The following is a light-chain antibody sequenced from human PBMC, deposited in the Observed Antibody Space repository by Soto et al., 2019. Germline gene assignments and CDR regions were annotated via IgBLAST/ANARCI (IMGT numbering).Light chain of an antibody. CDR2: GAS. CDR1: QSVSSSY. CDR3: QQYGSSRLT. Sequence: EIVLTQSPGTLSLSPGERATLSCRASQSVSSSYLTWYQQKPGQAPRLLIYGASSRATGIPDRFSGSGSGTDFTLTISRLEPEDFAVYYCQQYGSSRLTFGGGTKWIS. V-gene: IGKV3-20*01. J-gene: IGKJ4*01.